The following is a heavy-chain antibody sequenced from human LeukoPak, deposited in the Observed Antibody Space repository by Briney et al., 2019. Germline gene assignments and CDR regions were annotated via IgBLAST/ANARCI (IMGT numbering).Heavy chain of an antibody. CDR3: ARGRSMVRGVIISIGY. V-gene: IGHV1-69*05. CDR2: IIPIFGTA. D-gene: IGHD3-10*01. Sequence: ASVKVSCKASGGTFSSYAISWVRQAPGQGLEWMGGIIPIFGTANYAQKFQGRVTMTRNTSISTAYMELSSLRSEDTAVYYCARGRSMVRGVIISIGYWGQGTLVTVSS. CDR1: GGTFSSYA. J-gene: IGHJ4*02.